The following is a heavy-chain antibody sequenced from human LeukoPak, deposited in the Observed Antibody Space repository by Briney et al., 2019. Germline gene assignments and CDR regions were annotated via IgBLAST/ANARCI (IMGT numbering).Heavy chain of an antibody. CDR2: ISAYNGNT. CDR1: GYTFTSYY. Sequence: GASVKVSCKASGYTFTSYYMHWVRQAPGQGLEWMGWISAYNGNTNYAQKLQGRVTMTTDTSTSTAYMELRSLRSDDTAVYYCARDYVVVVAATTIFDYWGQGTLVTVSS. V-gene: IGHV1-18*04. CDR3: ARDYVVVVAATTIFDY. J-gene: IGHJ4*02. D-gene: IGHD2-15*01.